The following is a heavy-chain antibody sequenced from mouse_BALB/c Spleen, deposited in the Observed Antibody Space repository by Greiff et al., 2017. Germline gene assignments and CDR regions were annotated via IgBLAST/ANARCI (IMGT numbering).Heavy chain of an antibody. Sequence: DVMLVESGGDLVKPGGSLKLSCAASGFTFSSYGMSWVRQTPDKRLEWVATISSGGSYTYYPDSVKGRFTISRDNAKNTLYLQMSSLKSEDTAMYYCARQWGMVTWYYFDYWGQGTTLTVSS. J-gene: IGHJ2*01. V-gene: IGHV5-6*02. CDR3: ARQWGMVTWYYFDY. CDR2: ISSGGSYT. CDR1: GFTFSSYG. D-gene: IGHD2-10*02.